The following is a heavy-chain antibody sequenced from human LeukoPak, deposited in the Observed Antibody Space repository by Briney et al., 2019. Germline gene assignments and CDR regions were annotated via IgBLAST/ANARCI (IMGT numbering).Heavy chain of an antibody. V-gene: IGHV3-21*01. CDR3: ARGHSEGYFDWFDP. CDR2: ISSRSSSI. J-gene: IGHJ5*02. D-gene: IGHD6-13*01. CDR1: GFTFSTYT. Sequence: GGSLRLSCAASGFTFSTYTMNWVRQAPGKGLEWVSSISSRSSSIYYADSVKGRFTISRDNAKNSLYLQMNSLRAEDTAVYYCARGHSEGYFDWFDPWGQGTLVTVSS.